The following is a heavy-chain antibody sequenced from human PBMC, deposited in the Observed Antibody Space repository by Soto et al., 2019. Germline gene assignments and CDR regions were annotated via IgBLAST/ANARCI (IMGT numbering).Heavy chain of an antibody. Sequence: QVQLVESGGGVVQPGRSLRLSCAASGFTFSSYGMHWVRQAPGKGLERVAVIWYDGTNKYYVDSVKGRFTISRDNAKNTLNLLLNTLSAEATAVYSCAGPSGTMGGYYGIAVWGQGTTVTVSS. CDR1: GFTFSSYG. CDR2: IWYDGTNK. V-gene: IGHV3-33*01. J-gene: IGHJ6*02. CDR3: AGPSGTMGGYYGIAV. D-gene: IGHD1-26*01.